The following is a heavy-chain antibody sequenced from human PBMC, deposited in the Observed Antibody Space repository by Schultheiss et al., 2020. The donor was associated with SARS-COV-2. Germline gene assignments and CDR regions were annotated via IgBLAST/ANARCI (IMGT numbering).Heavy chain of an antibody. CDR3: AKGGSYDGIDY. Sequence: GESLKISCAASGFTFSSYAMSWVRQAPGKGLEWVSAISGSGGSTYYADSVKGRFTISRDNSKNTLYLQMNSLRAEDTAVYYCAKGGSYDGIDYWGQGTTVTVSS. J-gene: IGHJ6*02. D-gene: IGHD1-26*01. CDR2: ISGSGGST. V-gene: IGHV3-23*01. CDR1: GFTFSSYA.